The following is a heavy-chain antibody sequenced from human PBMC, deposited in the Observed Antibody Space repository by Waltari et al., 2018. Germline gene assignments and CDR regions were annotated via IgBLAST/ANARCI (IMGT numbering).Heavy chain of an antibody. CDR1: GFTFTPAW. Sequence: EVQMVESGGGLVKPGDSLRLSCAASGFTFTPAWLTWVRQAPGRGREWVGQSKRKSDGAITDFAAPVRGRFSISRDDSQNMVFLQMNSLRTEDTAVYYCTTLDAPWGGWGHGTLVTVSS. D-gene: IGHD7-27*01. CDR3: TTLDAPWGG. CDR2: SKRKSDGAIT. J-gene: IGHJ4*01. V-gene: IGHV3-15*01.